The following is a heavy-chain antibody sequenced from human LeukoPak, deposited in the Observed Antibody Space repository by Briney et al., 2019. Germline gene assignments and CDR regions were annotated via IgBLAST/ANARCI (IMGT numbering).Heavy chain of an antibody. V-gene: IGHV3-13*01. Sequence: GGSLRLSCAASGFTFCRYDMHWLRQATGKGLEWVSAIGTAGDTYYPGSVKGRFTISRENAKNSLYLQMNSLRAGDMAVYYCARGGDFVNSYVGYYYTDVWGKGTTVTVSS. CDR2: IGTAGDT. CDR1: GFTFCRYD. J-gene: IGHJ6*03. D-gene: IGHD5-18*01. CDR3: ARGGDFVNSYVGYYYTDV.